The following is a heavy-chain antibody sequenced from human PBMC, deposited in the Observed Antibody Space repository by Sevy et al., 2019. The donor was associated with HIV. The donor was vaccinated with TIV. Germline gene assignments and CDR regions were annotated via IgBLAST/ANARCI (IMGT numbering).Heavy chain of an antibody. J-gene: IGHJ5*02. V-gene: IGHV4-34*01. D-gene: IGHD3-3*01. CDR1: GGSFSGYY. Sequence: SETLSLTCAVYGGSFSGYYWSWIRQPPGKGLEWNGEINNSGSTNYSPSLKSRVTISVDTSKNQFSLKLSSVTAADTAVYYCARTLDYDPGWFDPWGQGTLVTVSS. CDR3: ARTLDYDPGWFDP. CDR2: INNSGST.